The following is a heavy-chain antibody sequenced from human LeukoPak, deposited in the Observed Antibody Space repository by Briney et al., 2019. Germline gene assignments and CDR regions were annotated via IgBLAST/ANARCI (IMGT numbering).Heavy chain of an antibody. CDR3: AKGGPTGSNYFDF. Sequence: GGSLRLSCAASEFTFDNYAMSWVRQAPGKGREWVSVISGSGYYSYYADSVKGRFTVSRDNSKTTLYLQMNSLRADDTAVYYCAKGGPTGSNYFDFWGQGTLVTVSS. CDR1: EFTFDNYA. D-gene: IGHD1-26*01. V-gene: IGHV3-23*01. J-gene: IGHJ4*02. CDR2: ISGSGYYS.